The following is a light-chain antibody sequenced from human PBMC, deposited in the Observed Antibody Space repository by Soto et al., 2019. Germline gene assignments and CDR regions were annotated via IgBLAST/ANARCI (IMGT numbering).Light chain of an antibody. CDR2: ATS. CDR3: HHYDNSPPFP. V-gene: IGKV3-20*01. CDR1: QSLSNRY. J-gene: IGKJ3*01. Sequence: EILLTQSPGTLSLSPGERAILSCRASQSLSNRYLAWYQQMPGRAPRLLIHATSRRAAGIPDRFSGSGSGTDFTLTINRLEPEDFAVYYCHHYDNSPPFPFGPGTRVDI.